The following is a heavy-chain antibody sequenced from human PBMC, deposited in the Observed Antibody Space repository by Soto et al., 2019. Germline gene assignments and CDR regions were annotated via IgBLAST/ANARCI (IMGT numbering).Heavy chain of an antibody. CDR1: GLTFSSYA. J-gene: IGHJ6*02. CDR2: ISGSGGST. D-gene: IGHD4-4*01. V-gene: IGHV3-23*01. CDR3: AYYSNYGSTYYYYGMDV. Sequence: GGSLRLSCAASGLTFSSYAMSWVRQAPGKGLEWVSAISGSGGSTYYADSVKGRFTISRDNSKNTLYLQMNSLRAEDTAVYYCAYYSNYGSTYYYYGMDVWGQGTTVTVSS.